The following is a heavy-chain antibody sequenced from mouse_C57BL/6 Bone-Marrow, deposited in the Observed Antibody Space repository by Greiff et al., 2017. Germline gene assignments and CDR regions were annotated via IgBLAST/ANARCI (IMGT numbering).Heavy chain of an antibody. CDR3: ARRDYGSGFDY. CDR1: GFTFSSYG. CDR2: ISSGGSYT. V-gene: IGHV5-6*02. J-gene: IGHJ2*01. Sequence: EVMLVESGGDLVKPGGSLKLSCAASGFTFSSYGMSWVRQTPDKRLEWVATISSGGSYTYYPDSVKGRFTISRDNAKNTLYLQMSSLKSEDTAMYYCARRDYGSGFDYWGQGTTLTVSS. D-gene: IGHD1-1*01.